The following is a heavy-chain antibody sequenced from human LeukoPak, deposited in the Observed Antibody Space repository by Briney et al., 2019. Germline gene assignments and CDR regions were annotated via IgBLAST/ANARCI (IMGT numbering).Heavy chain of an antibody. CDR3: ARTRRDGYNVKEQPLGY. J-gene: IGHJ4*02. D-gene: IGHD5-24*01. CDR2: INPNSGGT. Sequence: GASVKVSCKASGVTFTSSAMQWVRQARGQRLEWMGWINPNSGGTNYAQKFQGRVTMTRDTSISTAYMELSRLRSDDTAVYYCARTRRDGYNVKEQPLGYWGQGTLVTVSS. CDR1: GVTFTSSA. V-gene: IGHV1-2*02.